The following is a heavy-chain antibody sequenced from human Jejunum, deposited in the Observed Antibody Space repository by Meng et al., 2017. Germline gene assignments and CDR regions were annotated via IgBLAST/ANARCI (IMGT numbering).Heavy chain of an antibody. CDR1: GFPFTSYG. CDR3: ARDYKYHDSSGYHVATDNFDY. V-gene: IGHV3-33*01. J-gene: IGHJ4*02. CDR2: IWYDGTNK. D-gene: IGHD3-22*01. Sequence: GESLKISCAASGFPFTSYGMHWVRQAPGKGLEWVAFIWYDGTNKYYADSVKGRFTISRDNSKNTLYVQMDSLRAEDTAVYYCARDYKYHDSSGYHVATDNFDYWGQGAVVTVSS.